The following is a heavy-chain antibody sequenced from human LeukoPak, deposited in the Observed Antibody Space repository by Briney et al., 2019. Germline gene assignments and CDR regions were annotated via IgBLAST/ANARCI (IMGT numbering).Heavy chain of an antibody. J-gene: IGHJ2*01. CDR2: IYYSGST. CDR3: ARLGDCTSTNCPCNSYCYFDL. Sequence: KASETLSLTCTVSGGSISSHYWSWIRQPPGKGLEWIGYIYYSGSTNYNPSLKSRVTISVDTSKNEFSLKLSSVTAADTAVYYCARLGDCTSTNCPCNSYCYFDLWGRGTLVTVSS. CDR1: GGSISSHY. V-gene: IGHV4-59*11. D-gene: IGHD2-2*01.